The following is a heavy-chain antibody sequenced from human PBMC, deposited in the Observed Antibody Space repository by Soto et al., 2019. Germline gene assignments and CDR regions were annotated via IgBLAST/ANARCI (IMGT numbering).Heavy chain of an antibody. J-gene: IGHJ4*02. D-gene: IGHD3-10*01. Sequence: QVQLVQSGAEVKKPGASVKVSCKASGYTFTSYDINWVRQATGQGLEWMGWMNPNSGNTGYAQKFQVRVTMTRNTATSTAYMELSSVRPEDTPAHYCARTLCGDIADYRGQGTLVTV. V-gene: IGHV1-8*01. CDR3: ARTLCGDIADY. CDR1: GYTFTSYD. CDR2: MNPNSGNT.